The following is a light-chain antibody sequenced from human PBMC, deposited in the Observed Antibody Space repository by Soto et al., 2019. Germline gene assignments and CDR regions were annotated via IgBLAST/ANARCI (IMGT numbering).Light chain of an antibody. V-gene: IGKV1-9*01. CDR1: QGISNY. CDR2: AAS. J-gene: IGKJ2*01. CDR3: QQFNSFPYT. Sequence: IQLTQSPSSLSASVGDRVTITCRASQGISNYFAWYQQKPGKAPNLLIYAASTLQSGVPSRFSGSGSGTDFTLTITSLQPEDFSTYFCQQFNSFPYTVGQGTRLEI.